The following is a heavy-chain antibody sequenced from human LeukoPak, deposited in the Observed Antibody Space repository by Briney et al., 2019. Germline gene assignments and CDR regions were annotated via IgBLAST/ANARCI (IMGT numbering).Heavy chain of an antibody. D-gene: IGHD2-15*01. CDR2: IYHSGST. CDR1: GYSISSGYY. J-gene: IGHJ4*02. Sequence: SETLSLTCTVSGYSISSGYYWGWIRQPPGKGLEWIGSIYHSGSTYYNPSLKSRVTISVDTSKNQFSLKPSSVTAADTAVYYCARDRYCSGGSCYSDYWGQGTLVTVSS. CDR3: ARDRYCSGGSCYSDY. V-gene: IGHV4-38-2*02.